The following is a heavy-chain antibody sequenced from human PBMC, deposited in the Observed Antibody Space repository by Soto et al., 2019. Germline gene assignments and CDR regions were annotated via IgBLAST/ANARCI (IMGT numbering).Heavy chain of an antibody. CDR2: INHSGST. J-gene: IGHJ6*02. CDR1: GGSFSGYY. D-gene: IGHD2-15*01. CDR3: ARGQRTPKGRKYLADSSYYYYAMDV. V-gene: IGHV4-34*01. Sequence: NPSETLSLTCAVYGGSFSGYYWSWIRQPPGKGLEWIGEINHSGSTNYNPSLKSRVTISVDTSKNQFSLKLSSVTAADTAVYYCARGQRTPKGRKYLADSSYYYYAMDVWGQGTTVTVSS.